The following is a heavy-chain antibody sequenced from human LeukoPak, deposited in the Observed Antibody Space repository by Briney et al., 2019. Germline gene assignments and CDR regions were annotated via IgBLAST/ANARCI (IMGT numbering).Heavy chain of an antibody. CDR3: ARDDVVPGWYFAFDI. V-gene: IGHV3-30*19. J-gene: IGHJ3*02. CDR2: ISYDGSNK. CDR1: GFTFSSYG. D-gene: IGHD6-19*01. Sequence: QPGGSLRLSCAASGFTFSSYGMHWVRQAPGKGLEWVAVISYDGSNKYYADSVKGRFTISRDNSKNTLYLQMNSLRAEDTAVYYCARDDVVPGWYFAFDIWGQGTMVTVSS.